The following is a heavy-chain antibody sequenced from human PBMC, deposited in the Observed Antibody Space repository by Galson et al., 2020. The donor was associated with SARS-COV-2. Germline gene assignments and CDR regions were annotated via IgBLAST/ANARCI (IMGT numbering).Heavy chain of an antibody. CDR1: GGSISSYY. J-gene: IGHJ4*02. CDR2: IYYSGST. Sequence: SETLSLTCTVSGGSISSYYWIWIRQPPGKGLEWIGYIYYSGSTNYNPSLKSRVTISVDTSKNQFSLQLSSVTAADTAVYYCARGLKASSSWVYNDYWGQGTLVTVSS. CDR3: ARGLKASSSWVYNDY. D-gene: IGHD6-13*01. V-gene: IGHV4-59*01.